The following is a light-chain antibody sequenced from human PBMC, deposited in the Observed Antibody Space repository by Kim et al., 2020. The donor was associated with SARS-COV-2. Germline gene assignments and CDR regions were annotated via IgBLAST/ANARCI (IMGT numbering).Light chain of an antibody. CDR1: QDIHDL. CDR3: QQYDDIPHT. Sequence: DIQLTQSPSSLSASVGDRVTITCRASQDIHDLLNWFQQKPGRAPKLLIYDVSNLETGVPSRFSGSGSETEFILTISSLHPEDVATYYCQQYDDIPHTFGQGTKLEI. V-gene: IGKV1-33*01. J-gene: IGKJ2*01. CDR2: DVS.